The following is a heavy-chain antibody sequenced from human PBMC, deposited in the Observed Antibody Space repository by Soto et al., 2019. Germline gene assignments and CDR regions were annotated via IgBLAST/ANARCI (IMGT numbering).Heavy chain of an antibody. D-gene: IGHD2-2*01. CDR3: ARVVPGAEAWFGT. J-gene: IGHJ5*02. CDR2: ISLYSDGT. CDR1: GYTFSNYG. Sequence: ASVKVSCKTSGYTFSNYGITWVRQAPGQPLEWLGWISLYSDGTNYAQKFQGRVSMTTDTSTTTAYMELRSLRSDDTAVYYCARVVPGAEAWFGTWGQGTLVTVSS. V-gene: IGHV1-18*01.